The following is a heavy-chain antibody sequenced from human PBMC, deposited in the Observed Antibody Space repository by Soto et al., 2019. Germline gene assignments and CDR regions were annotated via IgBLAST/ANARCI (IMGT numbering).Heavy chain of an antibody. Sequence: SLRLSCSATGFSFSNYAMHWVRQAPGKGLQYVSGFSSKGGTTYYADSVKGRFTISRDNSKNTLYLQMSSLRTEDTAVYYCAKEMAPAAIGSLYYYYGIDVWGQGATVTVSS. CDR3: AKEMAPAAIGSLYYYYGIDV. CDR1: GFSFSNYA. V-gene: IGHV3-64D*06. CDR2: FSSKGGTT. J-gene: IGHJ6*02. D-gene: IGHD2-2*01.